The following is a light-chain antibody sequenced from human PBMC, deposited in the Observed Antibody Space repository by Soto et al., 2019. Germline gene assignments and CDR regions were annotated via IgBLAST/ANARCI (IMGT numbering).Light chain of an antibody. CDR1: QSVLYSSNNKNY. CDR3: QQYYSTPIT. J-gene: IGKJ5*01. V-gene: IGKV4-1*01. CDR2: WAS. Sequence: DIVMTQSPDSLAVSLGERATINCKSRQSVLYSSNNKNYLAWYQQKPGQPPKLLIYWASTRESGVPDRVSGSGSGTDVTLTISSLQAEDVAVYYCQQYYSTPITFGQGTRLEIK.